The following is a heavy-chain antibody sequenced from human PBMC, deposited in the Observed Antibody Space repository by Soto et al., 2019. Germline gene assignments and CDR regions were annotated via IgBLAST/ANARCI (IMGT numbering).Heavy chain of an antibody. V-gene: IGHV3-53*01. CDR2: IYSGGST. J-gene: IGHJ6*02. D-gene: IGHD4-4*01. Sequence: EVQLVESGGGLIQPGGSLRLSCAASGFTVSSNYMSWVRQAPGKGLEWVSVIYSGGSTYYADSVKGRFTISRDNSKNTLYLQMNSLRAEDTAVYYCAKDTEMATVYYYYGMDVWGQGTTVTVSS. CDR3: AKDTEMATVYYYYGMDV. CDR1: GFTVSSNY.